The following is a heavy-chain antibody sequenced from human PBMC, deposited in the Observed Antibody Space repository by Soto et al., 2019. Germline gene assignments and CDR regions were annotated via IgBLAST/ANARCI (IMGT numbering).Heavy chain of an antibody. J-gene: IGHJ5*02. D-gene: IGHD6-13*01. V-gene: IGHV4-34*01. CDR2: INHSGST. CDR1: GGSFSGYY. Sequence: SETLSLTCAVYGGSFSGYYWSWIRQPPGKGLEWIGEINHSGSTNYNPSLKSRVTISVDTSKNQFSLKLSSVTAADTAVYYCARAKPAAGTTTIGNWFDPCGQGTLVTVSS. CDR3: ARAKPAAGTTTIGNWFDP.